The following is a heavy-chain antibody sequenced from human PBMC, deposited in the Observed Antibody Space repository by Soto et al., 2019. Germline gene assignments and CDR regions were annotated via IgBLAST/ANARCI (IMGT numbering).Heavy chain of an antibody. V-gene: IGHV3-23*01. Sequence: EVQLLESGGGLVQPGGSLRLSCAASGLTFSSYAMSWVRQAPGKGLEWVSAISGSGGSTYYADSVKGRFTISRDNSKNTLDLQSNSLRAEDTAVYYCAKDQRWFGEFPSWFDPWGQGTLVTVSS. J-gene: IGHJ5*02. CDR3: AKDQRWFGEFPSWFDP. CDR2: ISGSGGST. D-gene: IGHD3-10*01. CDR1: GLTFSSYA.